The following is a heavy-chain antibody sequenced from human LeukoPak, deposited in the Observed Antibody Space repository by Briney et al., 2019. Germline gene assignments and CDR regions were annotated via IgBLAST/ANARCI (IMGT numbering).Heavy chain of an antibody. CDR3: ARGGGMNFDY. V-gene: IGHV1-2*02. CDR2: INPNIGGT. D-gene: IGHD6-13*01. CDR1: GYTFNGYN. Sequence: ASVKVSCKASGYTFNGYNIHWVRQAPGQGLEWMGWINPNIGGTKYAQKFQGRVTMTWATSISTAYMELSRLTSDDTAVYYCARGGGMNFDYWGQGTLVTVSS. J-gene: IGHJ4*02.